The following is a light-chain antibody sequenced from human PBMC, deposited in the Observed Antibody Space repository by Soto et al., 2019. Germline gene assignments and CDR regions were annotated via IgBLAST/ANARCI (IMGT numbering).Light chain of an antibody. Sequence: QSALTQPASVSGSPGQSIAISCTGVRTDVDGFDYVSWYQQHPGQAPQLIIYDVYNRPSGVSHRFSGSKSGNTASLTISGLQPEDEADYYCSSYTTSNTRQIVFGTGTKVTVL. CDR2: DVY. J-gene: IGLJ1*01. CDR1: RTDVDGFDY. CDR3: SSYTTSNTRQIV. V-gene: IGLV2-14*03.